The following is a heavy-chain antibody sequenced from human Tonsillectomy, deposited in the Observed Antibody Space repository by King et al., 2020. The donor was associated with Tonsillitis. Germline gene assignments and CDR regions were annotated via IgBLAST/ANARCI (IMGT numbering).Heavy chain of an antibody. J-gene: IGHJ4*02. CDR3: ARLQGGSSWYRYYFDQ. V-gene: IGHV5-51*03. Sequence: VQLVESGAEVKKPGESLKISCKGSGYSFISYWIGCVRQIPGKGLEWMGIIYPGDSDTLYSPSFHGQVTIPAEKSISTAYLQWGSLNASDTAMYYCARLQGGSSWYRYYFDQWGQGTLVTVSS. CDR2: IYPGDSDT. D-gene: IGHD6-13*01. CDR1: GYSFISYW.